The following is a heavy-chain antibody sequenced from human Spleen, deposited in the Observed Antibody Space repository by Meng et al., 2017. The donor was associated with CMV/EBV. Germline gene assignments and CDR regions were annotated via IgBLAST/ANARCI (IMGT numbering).Heavy chain of an antibody. CDR1: GDSVSSDRAA. V-gene: IGHV6-1*01. D-gene: IGHD7-27*01. CDR2: AYYRSKWFN. J-gene: IGHJ4*02. CDR3: ARGWGLDY. Sequence: SQTLSLTCVISGDSVSSDRAAWNWIRQSPSRGLEWLGRAYYRSKWFNDYAASLTGRLVINPDTSQNQVSLQLKSVTPDDAAVYYCARGWGLDYWGQGTLVTVSS.